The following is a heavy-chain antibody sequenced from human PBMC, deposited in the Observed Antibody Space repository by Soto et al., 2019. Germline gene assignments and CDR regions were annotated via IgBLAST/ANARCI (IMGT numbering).Heavy chain of an antibody. CDR1: GFTFSSYA. CDR3: ARDSGYEIQWYYFDY. Sequence: GGSLRLSCAASGFTFSSYAMHWVRQAPGKGLEWVAVISYDGSNKYYADSVKGRFTISRDNSKNTLYLQMNSLRAEDTAVYYCARDSGYEIQWYYFDYWGQGTLVTVSS. CDR2: ISYDGSNK. D-gene: IGHD5-12*01. V-gene: IGHV3-30-3*01. J-gene: IGHJ4*02.